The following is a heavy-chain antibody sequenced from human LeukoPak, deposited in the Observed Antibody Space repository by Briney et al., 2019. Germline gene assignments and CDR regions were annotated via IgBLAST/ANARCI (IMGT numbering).Heavy chain of an antibody. J-gene: IGHJ4*02. CDR1: GGTFSSYA. Sequence: SVKVSCKASGGTFSSYAISWVRQAPGQGLEWMGVIIPIFGTANYAQKFQGRVTITADESTSTAYMELSSLRSEDTAVYYCAREKSSGYDSGFRDSYFDYWGQGTLVTVSS. CDR2: IIPIFGTA. V-gene: IGHV1-69*13. D-gene: IGHD5-12*01. CDR3: AREKSSGYDSGFRDSYFDY.